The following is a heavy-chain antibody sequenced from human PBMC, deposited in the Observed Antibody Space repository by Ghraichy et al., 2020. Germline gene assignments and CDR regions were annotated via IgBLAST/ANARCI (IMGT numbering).Heavy chain of an antibody. D-gene: IGHD2-21*01. CDR3: ARGGYCGGNCHHYDS. V-gene: IGHV4-59*02. J-gene: IGHJ4*02. CDR2: IYHSGTT. CDR1: GGSVSSYY. Sequence: SETLSLTCTVSGGSVSSYYWTWIRQPPGRGLERNGYIYHSGTTNYNSSLKSRVTISIDTFNNQFSLRLRSVSVADTAVYYCARGGYCGGNCHHYDSWGQGTLVTVSS.